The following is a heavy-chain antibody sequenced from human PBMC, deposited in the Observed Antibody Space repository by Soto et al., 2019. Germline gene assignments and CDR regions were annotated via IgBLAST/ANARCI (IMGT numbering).Heavy chain of an antibody. CDR2: IIPIFGTA. V-gene: IGHV1-69*12. J-gene: IGHJ5*02. CDR1: GGTFSSYA. CDR3: ARDCSGGSCTGNWFDP. Sequence: QVQLVQSGAEVKTPGSSVKVSCKASGGTFSSYAISWVRQAPGQGLAWMGGIIPIFGTANYAQKFQGRVTITADESTSTASMELSSLRSEDTAVYYCARDCSGGSCTGNWFDPWGQGTLVTVSS. D-gene: IGHD2-15*01.